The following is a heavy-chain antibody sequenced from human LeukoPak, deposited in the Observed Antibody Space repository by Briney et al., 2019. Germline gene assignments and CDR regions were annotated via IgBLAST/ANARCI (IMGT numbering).Heavy chain of an antibody. Sequence: ASVKVSCKASGYTFTGYYMHWVRQAPGQGLEWMGWINPNSGGTNYAQKFQGRVTMTRETSISTAYMELSRLRSDDTAVYYCARALSWDRLGLLTVVYWGQGTLVTVSS. J-gene: IGHJ4*02. V-gene: IGHV1-2*02. CDR2: INPNSGGT. CDR3: ARALSWDRLGLLTVVY. CDR1: GYTFTGYY. D-gene: IGHD1-26*01.